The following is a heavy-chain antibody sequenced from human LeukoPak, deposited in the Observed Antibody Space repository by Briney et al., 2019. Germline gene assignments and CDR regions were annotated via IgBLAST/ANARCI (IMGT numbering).Heavy chain of an antibody. CDR1: GFTFSSYA. D-gene: IGHD3-10*01. CDR3: AKAKDYYGSGSLDY. V-gene: IGHV3-23*01. CDR2: ISGSGGST. J-gene: IGHJ4*02. Sequence: PGGSLGLSCAASGFTFSSYAMSWVRQAPGKGLEWVSAISGSGGSTYYADSVKGRFTISRDNSKNTLYLQMNSLGAEDTAVYYCAKAKDYYGSGSLDYWGQGTLVTVSS.